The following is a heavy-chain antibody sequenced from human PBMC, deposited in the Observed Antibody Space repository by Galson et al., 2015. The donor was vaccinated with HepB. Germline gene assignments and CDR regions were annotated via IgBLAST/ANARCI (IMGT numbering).Heavy chain of an antibody. CDR2: INPSGGST. D-gene: IGHD6-13*01. J-gene: IGHJ5*02. V-gene: IGHV1-46*03. CDR1: GYTFTSYY. CDR3: ARDYGDVGQQLANWFDP. Sequence: SVKVSCKASGYTFTSYYMHWVRQAPGQGLEWMGIINPSGGSTSYAQKFQGRVTMTRDTSTSTVYMELSSLRSEDTAVYYCARDYGDVGQQLANWFDPWGQGTLVTVSS.